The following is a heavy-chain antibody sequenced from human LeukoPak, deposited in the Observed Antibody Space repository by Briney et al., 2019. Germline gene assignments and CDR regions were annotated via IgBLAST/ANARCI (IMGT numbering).Heavy chain of an antibody. V-gene: IGHV3-7*01. CDR3: ARGGPAAGRFDY. D-gene: IGHD6-13*01. CDR1: GFTFSSYR. Sequence: GGSLRLSCAASGFTFSSYRMSWVRQAPGKGLEWVANIKQDGSEKYYVDSVKGRFTISRDNSKNTLYLQMNSLRAEDTAVYYCARGGPAAGRFDYWGQGTLVTVSS. CDR2: IKQDGSEK. J-gene: IGHJ4*02.